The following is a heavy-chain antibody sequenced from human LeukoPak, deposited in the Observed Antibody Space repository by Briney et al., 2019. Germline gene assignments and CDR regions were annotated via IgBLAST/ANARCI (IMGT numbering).Heavy chain of an antibody. CDR1: GYIFSNYG. V-gene: IGHV1-18*01. CDR2: ISGHSGNT. CDR3: AKARDIVVLPSVYFDY. J-gene: IGHJ4*01. D-gene: IGHD2-2*01. Sequence: GASVKVSCKASGYIFSNYGITWVRQAPGHGLEWMGWISGHSGNTNYAQKFQDRATMTTDTSTSTAYMELRSLRFDDTAVYYCAKARDIVVLPSVYFDYWGQGTLVTVSS.